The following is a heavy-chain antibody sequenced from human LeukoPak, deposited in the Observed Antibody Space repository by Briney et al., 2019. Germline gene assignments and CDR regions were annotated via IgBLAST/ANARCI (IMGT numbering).Heavy chain of an antibody. Sequence: PSETLSLTCTVSGGSISSGSYYWSWIRQPAGKGLEWIGRIYTSGSTNYNPSLKSRVTISVDTSKNQFSLKLGSVTAADTAVYYCARGLPTMGGFGMDVWGQGTTVTVSS. CDR3: ARGLPTMGGFGMDV. J-gene: IGHJ6*02. CDR2: IYTSGST. V-gene: IGHV4-61*02. CDR1: GGSISSGSYY. D-gene: IGHD3-10*01.